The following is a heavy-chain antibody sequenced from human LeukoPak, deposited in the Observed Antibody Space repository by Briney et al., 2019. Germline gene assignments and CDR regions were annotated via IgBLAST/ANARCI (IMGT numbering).Heavy chain of an antibody. CDR3: ARGYYGSGSYSYYYYYYGMDV. CDR2: IIPILGIA. J-gene: IGHJ6*02. CDR1: GGTFSSYA. V-gene: IGHV1-69*04. Sequence: SVKVSCKASGGTFSSYAISWVRQAPGQGLEWMGRIIPILGIANYAQKFQGRVTITADKSTSTAYMELSSLRSEDTAVYYCARGYYGSGSYSYYYYYYGMDVWGQGTTVTVSS. D-gene: IGHD3-10*01.